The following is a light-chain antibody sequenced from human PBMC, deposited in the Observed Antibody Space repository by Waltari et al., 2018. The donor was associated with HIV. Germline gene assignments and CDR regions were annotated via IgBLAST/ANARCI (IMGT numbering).Light chain of an antibody. CDR3: AAWDDSLSGWV. CDR1: SSNLGSNY. Sequence: QSVLTQPPSASGTPGPSVTISFSGRSSNLGSNYVYWYQHFPGKTPKPLISRDNSRPSGVPDRFSGSKSGTSASLAISGLRSEDEADYYCAAWDDSLSGWVFGGGTKLTVL. CDR2: RDN. J-gene: IGLJ3*02. V-gene: IGLV1-47*01.